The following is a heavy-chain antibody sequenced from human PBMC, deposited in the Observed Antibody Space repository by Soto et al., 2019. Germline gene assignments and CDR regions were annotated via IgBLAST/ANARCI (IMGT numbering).Heavy chain of an antibody. CDR2: IYYSGST. CDR1: GGPISSHNYY. V-gene: IGHV4-39*01. J-gene: IGHJ4*02. Sequence: PSETLSLTCTVSGGPISSHNYYWGWIRQPPGKGLEWIGGIYYSGSTYYNPSLKSRFTISVDTSNNQFSLKLSSVTAVSAVYYCARQPAAPPYYFDSWGQGTLVTVS. CDR3: ARQPAAPPYYFDS. D-gene: IGHD2-2*01.